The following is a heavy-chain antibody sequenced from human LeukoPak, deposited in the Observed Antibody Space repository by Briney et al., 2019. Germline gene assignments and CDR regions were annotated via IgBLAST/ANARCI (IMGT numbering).Heavy chain of an antibody. V-gene: IGHV1-69*13. Sequence: GASVKFSCKASGGTFSSYVITWVRQAPGQGLEWMGGTMPMFGTADYAQKFKGRVTITADESTSTAYMQLSSLRSEDTAVYYCARDTEENYARVGAFDIWGQGTMVTVSS. D-gene: IGHD2-2*01. CDR2: TMPMFGTA. CDR1: GGTFSSYV. CDR3: ARDTEENYARVGAFDI. J-gene: IGHJ3*02.